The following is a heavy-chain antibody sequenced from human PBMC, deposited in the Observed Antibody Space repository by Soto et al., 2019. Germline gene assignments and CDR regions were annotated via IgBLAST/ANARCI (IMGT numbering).Heavy chain of an antibody. CDR2: ISSSSSYI. D-gene: IGHD2-8*01. CDR3: ARDLSDIVLMVYATGGDYGMDV. J-gene: IGHJ6*02. Sequence: PGESLRLSCAASGFTFSSYSMNWVRQAPGKGLEWVSSISSSSSYIYYADSVKGRFTISRDNSKNTLYLQMNSLRAEDTAVYYCARDLSDIVLMVYATGGDYGMDVWGQGTTVTVSS. V-gene: IGHV3-21*01. CDR1: GFTFSSYS.